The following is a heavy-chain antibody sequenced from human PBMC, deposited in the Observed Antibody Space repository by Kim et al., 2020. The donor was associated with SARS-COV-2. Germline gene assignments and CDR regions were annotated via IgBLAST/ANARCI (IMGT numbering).Heavy chain of an antibody. J-gene: IGHJ2*01. V-gene: IGHV3-23*01. CDR3: AKKGKGSWSFDL. D-gene: IGHD3-10*01. Sequence: YYATTVKGRFTITRDKSKNTLYLQMNSLRAEDTAVYFCAKKGKGSWSFDLWGRGTLVTVSS.